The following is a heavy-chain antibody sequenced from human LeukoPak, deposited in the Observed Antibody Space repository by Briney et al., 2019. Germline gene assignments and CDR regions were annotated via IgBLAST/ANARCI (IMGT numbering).Heavy chain of an antibody. CDR2: IYSGGST. V-gene: IGHV3-66*02. Sequence: PGGSLRLSCAASGFTVSSNYMSWVRQAPGKGLEGVSVIYSGGSTYYADSVKGRFTISRDNSKNTLYLQMNSLRAEDTAVYYCARVISGWFDPWGQGTLVTVSS. CDR1: GFTVSSNY. J-gene: IGHJ5*02. D-gene: IGHD6-19*01. CDR3: ARVISGWFDP.